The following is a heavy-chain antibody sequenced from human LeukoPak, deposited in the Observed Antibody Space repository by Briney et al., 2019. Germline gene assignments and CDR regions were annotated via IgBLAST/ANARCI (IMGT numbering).Heavy chain of an antibody. CDR3: AVALGNDAFDI. V-gene: IGHV4-61*02. CDR1: GGSISSGSYY. CDR2: IYTTGST. Sequence: PSQTLSLTCTVSGGSISSGSYYWSWIRQPAGKGLEWIGRIYTTGSTNYNPSLKSRVTMSVDTSKNQFSLRLSSVTAADTAVYYCAVALGNDAFDIWGQGTMVTVSS. D-gene: IGHD7-27*01. J-gene: IGHJ3*02.